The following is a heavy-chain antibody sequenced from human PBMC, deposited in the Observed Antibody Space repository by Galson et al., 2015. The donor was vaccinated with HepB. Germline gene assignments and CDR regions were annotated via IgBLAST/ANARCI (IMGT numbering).Heavy chain of an antibody. J-gene: IGHJ3*01. D-gene: IGHD3-22*01. Sequence: SVKVSCKASGGTFSSYAISWVRQAPGQGLEWMGGIIPIFGTANYAQKFQGRVTITADKSTSTAYMELSSLRSEDTAVYYCARDRRDYYDSSGYYFDAFDFWGQGTMVTASS. CDR3: ARDRRDYYDSSGYYFDAFDF. V-gene: IGHV1-69*06. CDR2: IIPIFGTA. CDR1: GGTFSSYA.